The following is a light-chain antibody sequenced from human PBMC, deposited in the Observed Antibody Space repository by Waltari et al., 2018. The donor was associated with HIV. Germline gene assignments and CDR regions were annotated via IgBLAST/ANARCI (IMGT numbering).Light chain of an antibody. CDR1: DSNIGKNY. CDR2: ATT. J-gene: IGLJ2*01. CDR3: ATWDSTLSLEV. Sequence: QSALTQPPSVSAAPGQKITISCYGHDSNIGKNYVSWYYHLPGPPPKLLIYATTKRPSSLSARFSGSKSATSATLCITGLQTGDEGDYFCATWDSTLSLEVFGGGTRLTVL. V-gene: IGLV1-51*02.